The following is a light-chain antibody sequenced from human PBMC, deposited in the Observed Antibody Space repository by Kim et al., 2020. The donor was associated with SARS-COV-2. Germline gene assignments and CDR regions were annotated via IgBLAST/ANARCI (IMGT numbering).Light chain of an antibody. V-gene: IGKV3D-15*01. J-gene: IGKJ4*01. CDR1: QSIGTD. Sequence: SLSPGERATLSCTASQSIGTDLAWYQQKPGQAPRLLIYHAFTRATGIPARISGSGSGTVFTLTISSLQSEDFAVYYCQQYNDWPFTFGGGTKLEI. CDR3: QQYNDWPFT. CDR2: HAF.